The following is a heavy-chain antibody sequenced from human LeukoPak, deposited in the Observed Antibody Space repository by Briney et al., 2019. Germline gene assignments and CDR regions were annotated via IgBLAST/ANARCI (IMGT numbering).Heavy chain of an antibody. Sequence: ASVKVSCKASGYTFTSYGISWVRQAPGQGLEWMGWISAYNGNTNYAQKLQGRVTMTTDTSTSTAYMELRSLRSDDTAVYYCARILSGSYFGALDIWGQGTMVTVSS. CDR2: ISAYNGNT. D-gene: IGHD1-26*01. CDR1: GYTFTSYG. J-gene: IGHJ3*02. CDR3: ARILSGSYFGALDI. V-gene: IGHV1-18*01.